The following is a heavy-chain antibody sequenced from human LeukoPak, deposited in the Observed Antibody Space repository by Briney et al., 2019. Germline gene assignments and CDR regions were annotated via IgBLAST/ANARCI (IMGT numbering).Heavy chain of an antibody. CDR2: ISSISSYI. CDR3: ASDERVAFLTGYDSGMDV. Sequence: PGGALRVSCAASGFTFSSDSMNWVRQAPGKGVEWVSSISSISSYIYYADSVKGRVTISRDNAKNSLYLQMYSLRAEETGVYYGASDERVAFLTGYDSGMDVWGQGTTVTASS. J-gene: IGHJ6*01. D-gene: IGHD3-9*01. V-gene: IGHV3-21*01. CDR1: GFTFSSDS.